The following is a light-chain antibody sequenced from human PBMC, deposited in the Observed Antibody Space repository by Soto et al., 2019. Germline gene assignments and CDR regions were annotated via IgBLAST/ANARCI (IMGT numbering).Light chain of an antibody. CDR2: AAS. J-gene: IGKJ5*01. V-gene: IGKV1-9*01. CDR1: QGISSY. Sequence: DIRVTQSPSFLSASVEDRVTITCRASQGISSYLAWYQQKPGKAPKLLIYAASTLQSGVPLRFSGSGSGTSFTLTISSLQPEDFATYYCQQLLSYPITFGQGTRLEIK. CDR3: QQLLSYPIT.